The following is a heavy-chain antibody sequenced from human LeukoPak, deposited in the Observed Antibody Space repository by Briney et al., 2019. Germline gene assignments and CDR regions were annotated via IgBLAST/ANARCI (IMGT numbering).Heavy chain of an antibody. CDR3: AKDDGSGIYRINYGLDV. CDR2: ISGSGGST. D-gene: IGHD3-10*01. CDR1: GFTFSSYA. V-gene: IGHV3-23*01. J-gene: IGHJ6*02. Sequence: PGGSLRLSCAASGFTFSSYAMSCVRQAPGKGLEWVSAISGSGGSTYYADSVKGRLTISRDNSKNTLYLQMNSLRAEDTAVYYCAKDDGSGIYRINYGLDVWGQGTTVTVSS.